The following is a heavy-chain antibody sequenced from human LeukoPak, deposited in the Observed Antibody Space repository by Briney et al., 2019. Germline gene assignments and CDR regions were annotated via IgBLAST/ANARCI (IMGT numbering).Heavy chain of an antibody. CDR1: GGTFSSYG. CDR2: IIPIFGTT. V-gene: IGHV1-69*13. D-gene: IGHD3-10*01. CDR3: VRDFTGYGSGIFSI. J-gene: IGHJ3*02. Sequence: ASVKVSCKASGGTFSSYGISWVRQAPGQGLEWMGGIIPIFGTTNYAQKFQGRVTITADESTSTAYMELSSLRSEDTAVYYCVRDFTGYGSGIFSIWGQGTMVTVSS.